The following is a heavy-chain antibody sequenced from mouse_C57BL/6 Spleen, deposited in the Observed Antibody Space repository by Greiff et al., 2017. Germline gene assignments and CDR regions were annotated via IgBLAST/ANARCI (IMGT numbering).Heavy chain of an antibody. CDR2: IYPGDGDT. V-gene: IGHV1-80*01. CDR3: ARDYYGSSNAMDY. CDR1: GYAFSSYW. J-gene: IGHJ4*01. Sequence: QVQLQQSGAELVKPGASVKISCTASGYAFSSYWMNWVKQRPGKGLEWIGQIYPGDGDTTYNGKFKGKATLTADKSSSTAYMQLSSLTTEDAAVYFCARDYYGSSNAMDYWGQGTSVTVSS. D-gene: IGHD1-1*01.